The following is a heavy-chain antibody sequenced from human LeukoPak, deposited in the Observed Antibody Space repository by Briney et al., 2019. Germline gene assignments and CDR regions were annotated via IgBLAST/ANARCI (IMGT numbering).Heavy chain of an antibody. D-gene: IGHD2-2*01. CDR3: SRGNVVVPSALVLYY. CDR1: GGTFSSYA. J-gene: IGHJ4*02. V-gene: IGHV1-69*05. Sequence: SVKVSCKASGGTFSSYAISWVRQAPGQGLEWMGGIIPIFGTANYAQKSQGTVTITTDESTSTAYMELSSLRSEDTAVYYCSRGNVVVPSALVLYYWGQGTLVTGSS. CDR2: IIPIFGTA.